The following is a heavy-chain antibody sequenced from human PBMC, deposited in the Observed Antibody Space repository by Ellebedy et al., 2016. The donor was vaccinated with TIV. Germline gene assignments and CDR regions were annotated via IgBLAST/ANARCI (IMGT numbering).Heavy chain of an antibody. J-gene: IGHJ3*02. CDR1: GFTFSSYW. CDR3: ARTRVISIFTDGFDI. D-gene: IGHD3-9*01. CDR2: IKQDGSQK. V-gene: IGHV3-7*04. Sequence: GESLKISXATSGFTFSSYWMSWVRQAPGKGLEWVANIKQDGSQKYYVDSVEGRFTISRDNAKNSLFLQMSSLRAEDTALYYCARTRVISIFTDGFDIWGQGTMVTVSS.